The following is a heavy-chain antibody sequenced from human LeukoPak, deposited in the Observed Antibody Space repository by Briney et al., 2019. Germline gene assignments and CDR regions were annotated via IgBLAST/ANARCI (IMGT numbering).Heavy chain of an antibody. CDR3: ARDHAGGNNWYFDL. J-gene: IGHJ2*01. D-gene: IGHD4-23*01. V-gene: IGHV4-30-2*01. Sequence: SETLSLTCTVSGGSISSGGYYWSWIRQPPGKGLEWIGYIYHSGSTYYNPSLKSRVTISVDRSKNQFSLKLSSVTAADTAVYYCARDHAGGNNWYFDLWGRGTLVTVSS. CDR2: IYHSGST. CDR1: GGSISSGGYY.